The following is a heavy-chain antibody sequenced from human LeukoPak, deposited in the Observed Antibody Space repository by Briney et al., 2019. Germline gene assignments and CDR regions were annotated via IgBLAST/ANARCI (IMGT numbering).Heavy chain of an antibody. D-gene: IGHD1-26*01. J-gene: IGHJ6*02. CDR3: ARRWEALYYYYGMDV. CDR2: IYYSGST. V-gene: IGHV4-59*12. Sequence: SETLSLTCTVSGGSISSYYWSWIRQPPGKGLEWIGYIYYSGSTNYNPSLKSRVTISVDTSKNQFSLKLSSVTAADTAVYYCARRWEALYYYYGMDVWGQGTTVTVSS. CDR1: GGSISSYY.